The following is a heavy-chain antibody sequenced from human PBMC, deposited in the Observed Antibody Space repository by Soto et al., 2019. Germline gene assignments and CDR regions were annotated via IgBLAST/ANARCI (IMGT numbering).Heavy chain of an antibody. J-gene: IGHJ4*02. Sequence: GGSLRLSCAGSGFVFKNYALNWVRQAPGKGLEWVASITRDGYNKYYADSVKGRFTISRDNSRDTLSLQMTALTIEDSSVYYCTKSSGGSSSVGMDYWGQGTRVTVSS. CDR1: GFVFKNYA. CDR2: ITRDGYNK. D-gene: IGHD6-6*01. CDR3: TKSSGGSSSVGMDY. V-gene: IGHV3-30*04.